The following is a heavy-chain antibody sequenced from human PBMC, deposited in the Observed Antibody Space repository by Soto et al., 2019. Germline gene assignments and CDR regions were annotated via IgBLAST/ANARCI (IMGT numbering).Heavy chain of an antibody. CDR2: ISYDGSNK. CDR3: ARDLGYSLLNWFDP. J-gene: IGHJ5*02. Sequence: QVQLVESGGGVVQPGRSLRLSCAASGFTFSSYAMHWVRQAPGKGLEWVAVISYDGSNKYYADSVKGRFTISRDNSKNTRYLQMNSLRAEDTPVYYCARDLGYSLLNWFDPWGQGTLVTVSS. CDR1: GFTFSSYA. V-gene: IGHV3-30-3*01. D-gene: IGHD6-25*01.